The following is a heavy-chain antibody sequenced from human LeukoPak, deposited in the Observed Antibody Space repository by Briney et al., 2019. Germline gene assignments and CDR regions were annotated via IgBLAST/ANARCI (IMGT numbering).Heavy chain of an antibody. CDR1: GFTFSSYA. V-gene: IGHV3-23*01. J-gene: IGHJ4*02. CDR2: ISGSGGST. Sequence: GGSLRLSCAASGFTFSSYAMSWVRQAPGKGLEWVSAISGSGGSTYYADSVKGRFTVSRDNFKNTLYLEVISLTAEDTAVNYCAKDDAWLQFGEWSQGTLVTVSS. CDR3: AKDDAWLQFGE. D-gene: IGHD3-10*01.